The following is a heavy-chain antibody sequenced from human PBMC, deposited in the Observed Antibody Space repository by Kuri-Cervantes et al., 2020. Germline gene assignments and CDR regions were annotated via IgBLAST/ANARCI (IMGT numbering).Heavy chain of an antibody. CDR2: ISAYNGNT. CDR1: GYTFTSYG. V-gene: IGHV1-18*01. CDR3: ARSYGGYCTNGVCPDAFDI. J-gene: IGHJ3*02. D-gene: IGHD2-8*01. Sequence: ASVKVSCKASGYTFTSYGISWARQAPGQGLEWMGWISAYNGNTNYAQKLQGRVTMTTDTSTSTAYMELRSLRSDDTAVYYCARSYGGYCTNGVCPDAFDIWGQGTMVTVSS.